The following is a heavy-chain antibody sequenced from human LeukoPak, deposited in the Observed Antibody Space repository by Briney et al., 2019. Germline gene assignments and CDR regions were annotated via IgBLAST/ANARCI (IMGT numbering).Heavy chain of an antibody. CDR3: ARVRVVTAGYDY. D-gene: IGHD2-21*02. J-gene: IGHJ4*02. Sequence: ASVKVSCKASGYTFTGYYMHWVQQAPGQGLEWMGWINPNSGGTNYAQKFQGRVTMTRDTSISTAYMELSRLRSDDTAVYYCARVRVVTAGYDYWGQGTLVTVSS. CDR2: INPNSGGT. V-gene: IGHV1-2*02. CDR1: GYTFTGYY.